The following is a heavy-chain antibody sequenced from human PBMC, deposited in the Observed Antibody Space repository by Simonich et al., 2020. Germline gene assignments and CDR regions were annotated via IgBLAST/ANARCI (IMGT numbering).Heavy chain of an antibody. Sequence: EVQLLESGGGLVQPGGSLRLSCAASGFTFSSYWRSWVRQAPGKGLEWVANIKQDGSEKYYVDSVKGRLTISRDNAKNSLYLQMNSLRAEDTAVYYCARDGLGTAYYYYMDVWGKGTTVTVSS. J-gene: IGHJ6*03. CDR3: ARDGLGTAYYYYMDV. CDR2: IKQDGSEK. V-gene: IGHV3-7*01. CDR1: GFTFSSYW. D-gene: IGHD7-27*01.